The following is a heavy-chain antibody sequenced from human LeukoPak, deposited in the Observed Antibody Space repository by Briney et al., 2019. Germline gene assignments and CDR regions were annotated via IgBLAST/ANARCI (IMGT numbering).Heavy chain of an antibody. CDR3: AKDRGSIAVAGIDY. V-gene: IGHV3-23*01. D-gene: IGHD6-19*01. J-gene: IGHJ4*02. CDR1: GFTFSSYA. CDR2: ISGTVGST. Sequence: GGSLRLSCAASGFTFSSYAMSWVRQAPGKGLEWVSAISGTVGSTYYADSVKGRFTISRDNSKNTLYLQMNSLRAEDTAVYYCAKDRGSIAVAGIDYWGQGTLVTVSS.